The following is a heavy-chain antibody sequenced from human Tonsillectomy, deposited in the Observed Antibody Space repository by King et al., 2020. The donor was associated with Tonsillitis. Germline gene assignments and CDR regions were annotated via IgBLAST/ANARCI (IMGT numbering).Heavy chain of an antibody. V-gene: IGHV3-30*02. CDR1: GFTFSNYG. J-gene: IGHJ3*02. D-gene: IGHD2-21*02. CDR2: IRYDGSNK. Sequence: VQLVESGGGVVQPGGSLRLSCAASGFTFSNYGMHWVRQAPGKGLEWVAFIRYDGSNKYYADSVKGRFTISRDNSKNTLYLQMNSLRAEDTAVYYCAKAPAYCGGDCYGAFDIWGQGTMVTVSS. CDR3: AKAPAYCGGDCYGAFDI.